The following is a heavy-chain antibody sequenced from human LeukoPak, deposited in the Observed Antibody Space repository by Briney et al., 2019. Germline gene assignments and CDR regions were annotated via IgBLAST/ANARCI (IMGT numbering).Heavy chain of an antibody. CDR2: IYYSGST. CDR3: AAQSPAKGYYYYMDV. CDR1: GGSISSSSYY. J-gene: IGHJ6*03. Sequence: SETLSLTCTVSGGSISSSSYYWGWIRQPPGKGLEWIESIYYSGSTYYNPSLKSRVTISVDTSKNQFSLKLSSVTAADTAVYYCAAQSPAKGYYYYMDVWGKGTTVTVSS. V-gene: IGHV4-39*01.